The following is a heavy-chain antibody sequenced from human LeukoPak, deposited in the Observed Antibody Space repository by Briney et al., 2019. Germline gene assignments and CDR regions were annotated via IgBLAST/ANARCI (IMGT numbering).Heavy chain of an antibody. J-gene: IGHJ5*02. CDR1: GYTFNSYD. D-gene: IGHD6-19*01. CDR2: MNPNSGDT. V-gene: IGHV1-8*01. Sequence: ASVKVSCKASGYTFNSYDINWVRQATGQGLEWMGWMNPNSGDTGYVQKFQGRVTMTRNTSITTAYMELSSLRSEDTAVYYCARTSIRIAVAGTRRGNWFDPWGQGTLVTVSS. CDR3: ARTSIRIAVAGTRRGNWFDP.